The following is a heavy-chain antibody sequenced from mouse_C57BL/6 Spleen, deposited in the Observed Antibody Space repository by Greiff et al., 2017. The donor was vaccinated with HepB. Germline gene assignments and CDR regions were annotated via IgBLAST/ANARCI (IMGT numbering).Heavy chain of an antibody. CDR3: AMGTGTGY. CDR1: GYTFTSYW. Sequence: QVQLQQPGAELVKPGASVKLSCKASGYTFTSYWMQWVKQRPGQGLEWIGEIDPSDSYTNYNQKFKGKAPLTVDTSSSPAYMQLSSLTSEDSAVYYCAMGTGTGYWGQGTTLTVSS. V-gene: IGHV1-50*01. D-gene: IGHD4-1*01. CDR2: IDPSDSYT. J-gene: IGHJ2*01.